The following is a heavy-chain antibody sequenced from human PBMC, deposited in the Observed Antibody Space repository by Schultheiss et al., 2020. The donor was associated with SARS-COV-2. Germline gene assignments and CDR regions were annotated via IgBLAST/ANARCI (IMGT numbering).Heavy chain of an antibody. CDR1: GYTFTSYD. D-gene: IGHD1-14*01. CDR3: ARDPDRYYYYGMDV. CDR2: INPNSGGT. Sequence: ASVKVSCKASGYTFTSYDINWVRQATGQGLEWMGRINPNSGGTNYAQNFQGRVTMTRDTSISTAYMELSRLRSDDTAVYYCARDPDRYYYYGMDVWGQGTTVTVSS. J-gene: IGHJ6*02. V-gene: IGHV1-2*06.